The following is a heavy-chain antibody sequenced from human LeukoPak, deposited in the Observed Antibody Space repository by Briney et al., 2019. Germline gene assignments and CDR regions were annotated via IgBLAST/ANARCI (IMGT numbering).Heavy chain of an antibody. CDR3: AKAVVTEKFDP. V-gene: IGHV3-23*01. D-gene: IGHD2-21*02. J-gene: IGHJ5*02. Sequence: PGGSLRLSCAASGSTFSSYSMNWVRQAPGKGLEWVSAISGSGGSTYYADSVKGRFTISRGNSKNTLYLQMNSLRAEDTAVYYCAKAVVTEKFDPWGQGTLVTVSS. CDR1: GSTFSSYS. CDR2: ISGSGGST.